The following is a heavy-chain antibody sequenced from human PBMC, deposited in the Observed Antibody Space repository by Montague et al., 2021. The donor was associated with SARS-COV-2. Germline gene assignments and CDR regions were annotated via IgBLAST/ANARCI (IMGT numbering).Heavy chain of an antibody. CDR3: TRADKSVYSFDY. J-gene: IGHJ4*02. CDR2: SRNKANGYST. Sequence: SLRLSCAASGFTFSDPYMDWVRQAPGKGLEWVGRSRNKANGYSTXXASSVKGRFTISRDDSMNFLYLQMNSLRTEDTAIYYCTRADKSVYSFDYWGQGTLVTVSS. D-gene: IGHD5/OR15-5a*01. V-gene: IGHV3-72*01. CDR1: GFTFSDPY.